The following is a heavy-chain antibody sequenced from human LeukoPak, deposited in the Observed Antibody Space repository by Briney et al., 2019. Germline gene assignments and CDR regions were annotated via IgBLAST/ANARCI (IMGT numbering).Heavy chain of an antibody. V-gene: IGHV3-53*01. D-gene: IGHD3-16*01. CDR2: IYPDGST. Sequence: GGSLRLSCAASRFTVSSNYMSWVRQAPGKGLEWVSVIYPDGSTYYADSVKGRFTISRDNAKNSLYLQMNSLRAEDTALYHCARDLMTTDDAFDIWGQGTMVTVSS. J-gene: IGHJ3*02. CDR3: ARDLMTTDDAFDI. CDR1: RFTVSSNY.